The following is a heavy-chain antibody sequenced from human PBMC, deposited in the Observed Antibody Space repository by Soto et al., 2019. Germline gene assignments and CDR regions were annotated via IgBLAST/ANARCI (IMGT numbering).Heavy chain of an antibody. CDR1: GGSISNSGNY. CDR3: ARRTPLYASESSRFDP. J-gene: IGHJ5*02. V-gene: IGHV4-39*01. Sequence: KSSETLSLTCSVSGGSISNSGNYWGWIRRPPGKGLEWIGTMDYSGGTSYNPSLKSRVTISADTSNNQFSLRLSSVTAADMAVYYCARRTPLYASESSRFDPWGQGALVTVS. D-gene: IGHD3-10*01. CDR2: MDYSGGT.